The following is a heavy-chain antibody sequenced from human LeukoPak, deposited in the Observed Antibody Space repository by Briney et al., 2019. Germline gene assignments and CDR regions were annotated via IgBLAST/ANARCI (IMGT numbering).Heavy chain of an antibody. CDR1: GFTFTTYW. CDR3: ARDPSAGSES. D-gene: IGHD6-25*01. CDR2: IKPDGSEK. J-gene: IGHJ4*02. V-gene: IGHV3-7*01. Sequence: GGSLRLSCAASGFTFTTYWMSWVRQAPGKGLEWVANIKPDGSEKNYVDSVKGRFTISRDNAKSSLYLQMNSLRVEDTAVYYCARDPSAGSESWGQGTLVTVSS.